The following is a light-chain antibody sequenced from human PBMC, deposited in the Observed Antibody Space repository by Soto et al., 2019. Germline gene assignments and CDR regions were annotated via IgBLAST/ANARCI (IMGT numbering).Light chain of an antibody. Sequence: QSVLTQPPSASGTPGQRVTISCSGSTSNIGSKTVNWYQQLPGTAPKLFIYTNNQRPSGVPDRFSGSKSGTSASLAISGLQSEDEADYYCATWDDSLNGRVFGGGTKLTVL. CDR2: TNN. J-gene: IGLJ2*01. CDR3: ATWDDSLNGRV. V-gene: IGLV1-44*01. CDR1: TSNIGSKT.